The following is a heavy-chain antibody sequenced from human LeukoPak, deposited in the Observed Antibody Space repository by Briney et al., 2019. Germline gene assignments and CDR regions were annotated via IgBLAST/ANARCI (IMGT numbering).Heavy chain of an antibody. CDR3: ARDSGKYYISWYFDL. Sequence: GGSLGLSCAASGFTFSGYEMNWVRQAPGKGLEWVSFISSGGDTIYYADSVKGRFTVSWDDAKNSLYLHVTDLRAEDTAVYYCARDSGKYYISWYFDLWGRGTLVTVSS. CDR1: GFTFSGYE. CDR2: ISSGGDTI. J-gene: IGHJ2*01. V-gene: IGHV3-48*03. D-gene: IGHD1-26*01.